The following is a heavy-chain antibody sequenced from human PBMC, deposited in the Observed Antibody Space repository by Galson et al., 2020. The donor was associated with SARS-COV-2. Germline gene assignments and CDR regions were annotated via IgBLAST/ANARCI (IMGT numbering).Heavy chain of an antibody. J-gene: IGHJ4*02. CDR1: GYTFTSYY. Sequence: SVTVPCKASGYTFTSYYIHWVRQAPSHGLEWMGLINPTRGSTTYAQKFQGRVTMTRDTSTSTVYMELSSLRSEDTAVYYCARDSQGGNDYNYLLFWGQGTLVTVSS. V-gene: IGHV1-46*01. CDR3: ARDSQGGNDYNYLLF. CDR2: INPTRGST. D-gene: IGHD4-4*01.